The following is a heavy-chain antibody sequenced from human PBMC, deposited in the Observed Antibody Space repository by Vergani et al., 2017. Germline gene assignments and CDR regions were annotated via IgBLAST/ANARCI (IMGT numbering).Heavy chain of an antibody. CDR1: GGSIGSSNW. CDR3: ARVICQYQLPRTFGY. V-gene: IGHV4-4*02. CDR2: IYHSGST. J-gene: IGHJ4*02. Sequence: QVQLQESGPGLVKPSGTLSLTCAVSGGSIGSSNWWSWVRQPTGKGLEWIGEIYHSGSTNYNPSLKSRVTISVDKSKNQFSLRLRSMTAADTAVYYCARVICQYQLPRTFGYWGQGTLVTVSS. D-gene: IGHD2-2*01.